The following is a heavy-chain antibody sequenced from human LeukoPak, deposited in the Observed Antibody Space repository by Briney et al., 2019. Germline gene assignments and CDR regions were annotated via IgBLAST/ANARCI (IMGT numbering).Heavy chain of an antibody. CDR1: GFKFSVFA. CDR2: ISASASTV. D-gene: IGHD2-2*01. CDR3: ARDSYCSSTSCYRGHFDS. V-gene: IGHV3-48*03. Sequence: PGGSLRLSCEGSGFKFSVFAMNWVRQAPGKGLEWVASISASASTVDYSDSIKGRFTISRDNIKKSVYLQMISLRAEDTAVYYCARDSYCSSTSCYRGHFDSWGQGVLVTVSS. J-gene: IGHJ4*02.